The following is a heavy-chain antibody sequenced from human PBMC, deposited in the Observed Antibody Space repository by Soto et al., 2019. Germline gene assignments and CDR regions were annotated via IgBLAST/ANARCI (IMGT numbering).Heavy chain of an antibody. Sequence: EVKLVESGGGLVQPGGSLRLSCAASGFSFNTYSMNWVRQAPGRGLEWVSYITKSTSVTYYADSVKGRCTISRDNGKNSLYLQMSSLRDDDTAVYYCARDGCGGDCYSKNELDYWGQGTLVTVAS. CDR3: ARDGCGGDCYSKNELDY. V-gene: IGHV3-48*02. CDR1: GFSFNTYS. D-gene: IGHD2-21*01. CDR2: ITKSTSVT. J-gene: IGHJ4*02.